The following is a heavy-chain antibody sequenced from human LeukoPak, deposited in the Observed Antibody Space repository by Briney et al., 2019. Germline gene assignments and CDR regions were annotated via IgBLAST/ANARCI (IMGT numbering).Heavy chain of an antibody. D-gene: IGHD6-13*01. Sequence: SETLSLTCTVSGGSISNKYWSWIRQPPGKGLEWIGYIYYSGSTNYNPSLKSRVTILVDTSKNQFSLKLSSVTAADTAVYYCAKDPSSSWYFFDYWGQGTLVTVSS. V-gene: IGHV4-59*01. J-gene: IGHJ4*02. CDR3: AKDPSSSWYFFDY. CDR1: GGSISNKY. CDR2: IYYSGST.